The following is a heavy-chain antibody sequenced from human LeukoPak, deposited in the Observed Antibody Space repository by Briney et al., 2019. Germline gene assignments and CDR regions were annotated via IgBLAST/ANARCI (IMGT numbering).Heavy chain of an antibody. V-gene: IGHV1-69*13. Sequence: SVKVSCKASGDTFSSYAISWVRQAPGQGLEWMGGIIPIFGTANYAQKFQGRVTITADESTSTAYMELSSLRSEDTAVYYCAREAQTTVTFWFDPWGQGTLVTVSS. J-gene: IGHJ5*02. CDR3: AREAQTTVTFWFDP. CDR2: IIPIFGTA. CDR1: GDTFSSYA. D-gene: IGHD4-11*01.